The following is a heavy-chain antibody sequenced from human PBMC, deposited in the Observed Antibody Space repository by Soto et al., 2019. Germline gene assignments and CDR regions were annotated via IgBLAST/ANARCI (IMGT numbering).Heavy chain of an antibody. J-gene: IGHJ6*02. CDR1: GYTFTSYG. Sequence: ASVKVSCKASGYTFTSYGISWVRQAPGQGLEWMGWISAYNGNTNYAQKLQGRVTMTTDTSTSTAYMELRSLRSDDTAVYYCATRGQNYDILTGYYFPCGMDVWGQGTTVTVSS. CDR2: ISAYNGNT. D-gene: IGHD3-9*01. V-gene: IGHV1-18*01. CDR3: ATRGQNYDILTGYYFPCGMDV.